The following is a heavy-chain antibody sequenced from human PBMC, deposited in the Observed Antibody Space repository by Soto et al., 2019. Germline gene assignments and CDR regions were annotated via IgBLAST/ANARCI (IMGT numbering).Heavy chain of an antibody. CDR1: GFTFSSYG. CDR2: ISYDGSNK. Sequence: QVQLVESGGGVVQPGRSLRLSCAASGFTFSSYGMHWVRQAPGKGLEWVAVISYDGSNKYYADSVKGRFTISRDNSKNTLYLQMTSLRAEDTAVYYCAKDPTPLYSSSWYSTYYYYYMDVWGKGTTVTVSS. V-gene: IGHV3-30*18. D-gene: IGHD6-13*01. J-gene: IGHJ6*03. CDR3: AKDPTPLYSSSWYSTYYYYYMDV.